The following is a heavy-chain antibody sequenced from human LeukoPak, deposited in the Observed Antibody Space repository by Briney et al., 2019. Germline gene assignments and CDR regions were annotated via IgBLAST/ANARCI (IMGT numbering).Heavy chain of an antibody. CDR1: GGAINRRNYY. D-gene: IGHD2-2*01. CDR2: TYYSGSV. V-gene: IGHV4-39*07. Sequence: SETLSLTCTVVGGAINRRNYYWGWIRQSPGKGLEWIGSTYYSGSVNNNPSLQSRVTISVDTSRNQFSLKLSSVTAADTAVYYCARDIVVPAGMGGDFDPWGQGTLVTVSS. J-gene: IGHJ5*02. CDR3: ARDIVVPAGMGGDFDP.